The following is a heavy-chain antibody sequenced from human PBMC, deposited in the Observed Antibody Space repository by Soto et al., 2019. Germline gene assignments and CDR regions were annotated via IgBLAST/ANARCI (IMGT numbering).Heavy chain of an antibody. Sequence: SETLSLTCTVSGGSISSGDYYWSWIRQPPGKGLEWIGYIYYSGSTYYNPSLKSRVTISVDTSKNQFSLKLSSVTAADTAVYYCARAIGMATYYYYGMDVWGQGTTVTVSS. CDR1: GGSISSGDYY. J-gene: IGHJ6*02. D-gene: IGHD5-12*01. V-gene: IGHV4-30-4*01. CDR2: IYYSGST. CDR3: ARAIGMATYYYYGMDV.